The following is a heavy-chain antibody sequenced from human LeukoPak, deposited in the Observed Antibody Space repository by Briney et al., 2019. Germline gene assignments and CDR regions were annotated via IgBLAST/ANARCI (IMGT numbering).Heavy chain of an antibody. V-gene: IGHV3-21*01. CDR3: ARYFRGVRENYYYMDV. Sequence: GGSLRLSCAASGFTFSSYNMNWVRQAPGKGLEWVSSISSSSYIYYADSVKGRFTISRDNAKNSLYLQMNSLRAEDTAVYYCARYFRGVRENYYYMDVWGKGTTVTVSS. CDR1: GFTFSSYN. J-gene: IGHJ6*03. D-gene: IGHD3-10*02. CDR2: ISSSSYI.